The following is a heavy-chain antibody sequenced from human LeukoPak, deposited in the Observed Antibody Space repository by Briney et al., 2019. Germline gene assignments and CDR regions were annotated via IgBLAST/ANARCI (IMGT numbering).Heavy chain of an antibody. CDR1: GFTFSSNS. J-gene: IGHJ4*02. V-gene: IGHV3-48*01. CDR3: AREIGWTGPSTYFDY. CDR2: ISSSSSTI. Sequence: QTGGSLRLSCAASGFTFSSNSMNWVRQAPGKGLEWVSYISSSSSTIYYADSVKGRFTISRDNAKNSLYLRMNSLRAEDTAVYYCAREIGWTGPSTYFDYWGQGTLVTVSS. D-gene: IGHD1-14*01.